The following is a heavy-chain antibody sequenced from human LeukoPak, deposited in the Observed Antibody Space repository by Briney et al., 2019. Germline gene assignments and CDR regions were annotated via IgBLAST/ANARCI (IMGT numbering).Heavy chain of an antibody. D-gene: IGHD3-22*01. CDR2: ISSSSSYI. J-gene: IGHJ3*02. Sequence: PGGSLRLSCAASGFTFSSYSMNWVRQAPGKGLEWVSSISSSSSYIYYADSVKGRFTISRDNAKNSLYLQMNSLKAEDTAVYYCARDESDSITMIVVANGAFDIWGQGTMVTVSS. V-gene: IGHV3-21*01. CDR1: GFTFSSYS. CDR3: ARDESDSITMIVVANGAFDI.